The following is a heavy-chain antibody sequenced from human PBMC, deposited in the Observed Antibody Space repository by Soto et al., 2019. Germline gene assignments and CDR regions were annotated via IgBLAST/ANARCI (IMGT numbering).Heavy chain of an antibody. V-gene: IGHV3-74*01. CDR2: ISDDGSRA. J-gene: IGHJ4*02. CDR3: TRGPRPSSVGTGAF. CDR1: GFTFSMYW. D-gene: IGHD3-10*01. Sequence: EVQLVESGGDLVQPGGSLRLSCTASGFTFSMYWMHWVRQVPGQGPEWVSRISDDGSRADYADSVKGRFTISRDNAKNTLYLEMHVLRADDTAVYYCTRGPRPSSVGTGAFWGQGTPVTVSS.